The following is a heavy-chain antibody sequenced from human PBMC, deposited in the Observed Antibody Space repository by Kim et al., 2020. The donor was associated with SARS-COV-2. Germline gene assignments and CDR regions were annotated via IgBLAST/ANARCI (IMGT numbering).Heavy chain of an antibody. J-gene: IGHJ3*02. V-gene: IGHV3-30-3*01. CDR2: ISFDGINN. D-gene: IGHD6-13*01. Sequence: GGSLRLSCAASGFTFSSYAMHWVRQAPGKGLEWVAVISFDGINNYYADSVKGRFTISRDNSKNTLYLQMNSLRAEDTAVYYCARDGDSSSWSDAFDIWGQGTMVTVSS. CDR3: ARDGDSSSWSDAFDI. CDR1: GFTFSSYA.